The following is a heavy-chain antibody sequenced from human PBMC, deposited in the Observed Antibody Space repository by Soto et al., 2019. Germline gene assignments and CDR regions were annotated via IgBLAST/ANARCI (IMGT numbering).Heavy chain of an antibody. J-gene: IGHJ4*02. V-gene: IGHV1-3*01. Sequence: QVQLVQSGAEVKKPGASVKVSCKASGYTFTSYAMHWVRQAPGQRLEWMGWINAGNGNTKYSQKFQGRVTITRDTSASTAYMKLSSLRSEDTAVYYCARGYGSGIMVGYWGQGTLVNVSS. CDR1: GYTFTSYA. CDR2: INAGNGNT. CDR3: ARGYGSGIMVGY. D-gene: IGHD3-10*01.